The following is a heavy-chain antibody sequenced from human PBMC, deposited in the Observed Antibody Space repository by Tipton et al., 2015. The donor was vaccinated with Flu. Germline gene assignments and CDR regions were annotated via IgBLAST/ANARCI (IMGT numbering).Heavy chain of an antibody. CDR2: IYPGDSDI. D-gene: IGHD2-15*01. J-gene: IGHJ4*02. V-gene: IGHV5-51*01. CDR3: ARQYGSSERAGRPIDY. Sequence: QLVQSGAEVKKPGESLKISCKGSGYSFTTYWVAWVRQMPGKGLEWMGIIYPGDSDIRYSPSFQGQVTISADKSISTAYLQWSSLKASDTAMYYCARQYGSSERAGRPIDYWGQGTLVTVSS. CDR1: GYSFTTYW.